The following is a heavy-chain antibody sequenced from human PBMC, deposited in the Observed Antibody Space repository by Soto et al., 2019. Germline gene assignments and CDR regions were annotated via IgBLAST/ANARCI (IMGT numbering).Heavy chain of an antibody. D-gene: IGHD3-22*01. J-gene: IGHJ4*02. CDR3: AREVDYHSGRGYRPHGY. V-gene: IGHV4-31*03. CDR2: MYYSGST. Sequence: QVQLLASGPGLVEPSQTLSLTCTVSGGSISSGGYHWSWIRQHPGKGLEWIGYMYYSGSTSYNPSLKSRVAFSMDTSKNQFSLKLSAVTAADTAVYYCAREVDYHSGRGYRPHGYSVQGTLVTVSS. CDR1: GGSISSGGYH.